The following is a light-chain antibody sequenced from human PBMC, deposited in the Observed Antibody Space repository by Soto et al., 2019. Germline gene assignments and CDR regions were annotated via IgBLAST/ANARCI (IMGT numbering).Light chain of an antibody. CDR2: SAS. V-gene: IGKV1-9*01. CDR3: QQYNNWPPYT. CDR1: PGISSY. J-gene: IGKJ2*01. Sequence: DIQLTQSPSILSASVGDRVTITCRASPGISSYLAWYRQKPGQAPDLLIFSASTLESGVPSRFSGSGSETEFTLTISSLQSEDFAVYYCQQYNNWPPYTFGQGTKLEIK.